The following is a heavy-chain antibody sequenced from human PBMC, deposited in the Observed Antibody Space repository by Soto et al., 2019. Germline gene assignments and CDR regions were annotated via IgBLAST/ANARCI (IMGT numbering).Heavy chain of an antibody. J-gene: IGHJ4*02. CDR3: ASQLGIAVAGIYFDY. Sequence: SVKVSCKASGGTFSSYAISWVRQAPGQGLEWMGGIIPIFGTANYAQKFQGRVTITADESTSTAYMELSSLRSEDTAVYYCASQLGIAVAGIYFDYWGQGTLVTVSS. D-gene: IGHD6-19*01. V-gene: IGHV1-69*13. CDR1: GGTFSSYA. CDR2: IIPIFGTA.